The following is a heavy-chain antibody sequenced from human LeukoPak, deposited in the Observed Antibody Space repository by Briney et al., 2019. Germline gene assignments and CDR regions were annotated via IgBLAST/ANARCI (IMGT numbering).Heavy chain of an antibody. V-gene: IGHV1-46*01. CDR3: ARDRRHDYYGSGKGFDP. CDR2: INPSGGST. CDR1: GYTFTSYY. Sequence: ASVKVSFKASGYTFTSYYMHWVRQAPGQGLEWMGIINPSGGSTSYAQKFQGRVTMTRDMSTSTVYMELSSLRSEDTAVYYCARDRRHDYYGSGKGFDPWGQGTLVTVSS. J-gene: IGHJ5*02. D-gene: IGHD3-10*01.